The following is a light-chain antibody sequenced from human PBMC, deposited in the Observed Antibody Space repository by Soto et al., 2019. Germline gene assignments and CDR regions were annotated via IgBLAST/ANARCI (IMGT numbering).Light chain of an antibody. Sequence: IVMTQSPATLSVSPGERATLSCRASQSVSNNLAWYQQKPGQAPRLLIYGASTRATGIPARFSGSGSGTEFTLTISSLESEDFAVYFCQQYNNWPPLLTFGPGTKVDIK. V-gene: IGKV3D-15*01. CDR3: QQYNNWPPLLT. CDR1: QSVSNN. CDR2: GAS. J-gene: IGKJ3*01.